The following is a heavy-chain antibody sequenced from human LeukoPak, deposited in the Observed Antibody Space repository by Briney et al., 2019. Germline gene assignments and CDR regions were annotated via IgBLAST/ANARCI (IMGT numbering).Heavy chain of an antibody. V-gene: IGHV1-69*13. CDR2: IIPIFGTA. D-gene: IGHD3-22*01. CDR3: ARDYDSSGYYPEGGMDV. Sequence: SVKVSCKASGGTFSSYAISCVRQAPGQGLEWMGGIIPIFGTANYAQKFQGRVTIAADESTSTAYMELSSLRSEDTAVYYCARDYDSSGYYPEGGMDVWGQGTTVTVSS. J-gene: IGHJ6*02. CDR1: GGTFSSYA.